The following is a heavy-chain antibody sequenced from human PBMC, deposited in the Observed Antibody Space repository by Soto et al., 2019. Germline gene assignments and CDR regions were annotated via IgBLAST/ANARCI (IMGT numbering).Heavy chain of an antibody. D-gene: IGHD3-3*01. Sequence: XETLSLTCAVSGCSITSANWWSWVRQSPRKGLEWLGEIYHNGSTNYNPSLKSRVAISVDKAKNQFSLKLTSVTAADTAVYYCARARGAIFGVVIRNWFDHWGQGTLVTVSS. J-gene: IGHJ5*02. CDR2: IYHNGST. V-gene: IGHV4-4*02. CDR1: GCSITSANW. CDR3: ARARGAIFGVVIRNWFDH.